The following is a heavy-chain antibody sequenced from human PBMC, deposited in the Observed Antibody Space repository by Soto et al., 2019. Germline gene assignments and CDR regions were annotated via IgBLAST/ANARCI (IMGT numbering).Heavy chain of an antibody. CDR3: ARDGGRHSGGIDY. CDR2: IIPIFGTA. J-gene: IGHJ4*02. D-gene: IGHD1-26*01. Sequence: QVQLVQSGAEVKKPGSSVKVSCKASGGTFSSFSINWVRQAPGQGLEWMGEIIPIFGTANFAQKLKGRVTITAAEATSTADVDLSILRSEDTAVYYCARDGGRHSGGIDYWGQGTLVTVSS. CDR1: GGTFSSFS. V-gene: IGHV1-69*01.